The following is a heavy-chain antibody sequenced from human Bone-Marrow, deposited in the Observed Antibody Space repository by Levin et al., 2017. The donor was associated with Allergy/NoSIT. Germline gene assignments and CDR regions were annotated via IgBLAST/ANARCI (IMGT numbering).Heavy chain of an antibody. CDR2: ISSSSSTI. D-gene: IGHD3-16*01. V-gene: IGHV3-48*02. CDR3: ARGGRLGYYYGMDV. J-gene: IGHJ6*02. CDR1: GFTFSDYS. Sequence: QPGGSLRLSCAASGFTFSDYSMNWVRQTPGKGLDWVSYISSSSSTIYYADSVKGRFTISRDNAKNSLYLQMNSLRDEDTAVYYCARGGRLGYYYGMDVWGQGTTVTVSS.